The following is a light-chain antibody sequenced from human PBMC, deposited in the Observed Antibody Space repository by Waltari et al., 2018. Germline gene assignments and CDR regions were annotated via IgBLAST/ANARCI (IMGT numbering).Light chain of an antibody. CDR2: EVT. CDR1: SSDVGGYNY. CDR3: SSYTSRSISWV. V-gene: IGLV2-14*01. J-gene: IGLJ1*01. Sequence: QSALTPPASVSGSPGQSITISCTGTSSDVGGYNYVSWYQQHPGKAPKLMIYEVTNRPSGISSRFSGSKSGNTASLTISGLQAEDEADYYCSSYTSRSISWVFGTGTKVTV.